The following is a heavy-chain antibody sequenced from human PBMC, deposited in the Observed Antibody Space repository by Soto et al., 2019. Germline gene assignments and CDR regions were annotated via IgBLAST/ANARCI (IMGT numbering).Heavy chain of an antibody. CDR1: GXTFTRYG. V-gene: IGHV3-21*01. CDR2: ISSTTNYI. J-gene: IGHJ4*02. Sequence: GSLRLSGAASGXTFTRYGMNWVRQAPGKGLEWVSSISSTTNYIYYADSMKGRFTVSRDNAKNSVYLEMTSLRAEDTAVYYCARESEDLTSNFDYWGQGTLGTVSS. CDR3: ARESEDLTSNFDY.